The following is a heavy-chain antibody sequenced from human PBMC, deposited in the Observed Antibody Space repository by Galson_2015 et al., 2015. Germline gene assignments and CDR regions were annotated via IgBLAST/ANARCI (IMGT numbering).Heavy chain of an antibody. Sequence: SLRLSCAASEFTFSNSGMHWVRRAPGKGLEWVAVISYDGTYKYYPDSVGGRFNISRDNTKNTLYLQMNNMRPEDTAVYYCARDSGSRWPLGYGMDVWGQGTTVTVSS. D-gene: IGHD6-13*01. J-gene: IGHJ6*02. V-gene: IGHV3-30*03. CDR2: ISYDGTYK. CDR3: ARDSGSRWPLGYGMDV. CDR1: EFTFSNSG.